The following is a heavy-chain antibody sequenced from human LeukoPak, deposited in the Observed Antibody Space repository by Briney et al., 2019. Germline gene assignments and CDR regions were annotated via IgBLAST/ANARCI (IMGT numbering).Heavy chain of an antibody. D-gene: IGHD1-26*01. CDR1: GYSISSGYY. CDR2: LYYSGST. V-gene: IGHV4-38-2*02. Sequence: PSETLSLTCTVSGYSISSGYYWGWVRQPPGKGLEWIANLYYSGSTYYNPSLKSRVTISVDTSKNQFSLKLSSVTAADTAVYYCATTTIRLGYWGQGTLVTVSS. J-gene: IGHJ4*02. CDR3: ATTTIRLGY.